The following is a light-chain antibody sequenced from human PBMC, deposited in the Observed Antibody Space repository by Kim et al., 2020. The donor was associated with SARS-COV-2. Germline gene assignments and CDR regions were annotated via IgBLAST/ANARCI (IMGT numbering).Light chain of an antibody. CDR3: HQSSTLPMYT. CDR1: QNIDTS. J-gene: IGKJ2*01. V-gene: IGKV6-21*02. CDR2: YAS. Sequence: VTPKESVTITCRASQNIDTSLHWYQQKPDQPPKLLIKYASQSISGIPSRFSGSGSGTDFTLTINSLEAEDAATYYCHQSSTLPMYTFGQGTKLEI.